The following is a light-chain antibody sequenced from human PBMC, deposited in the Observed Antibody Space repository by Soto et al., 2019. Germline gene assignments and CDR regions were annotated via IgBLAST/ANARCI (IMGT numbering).Light chain of an antibody. V-gene: IGLV2-8*01. J-gene: IGLJ2*01. CDR2: EVS. CDR3: SSYAGSNNSVV. CDR1: SSDVGGYNY. Sequence: QSALTQPPSASGSPGQSVTISCTGTSSDVGGYNYVSWYQQHPGKAPNLMIYEVSKRPSGVPDRFSGSKSGNTASLTVSGLQAEDEADYYCSSYAGSNNSVVVGGGTKVTVL.